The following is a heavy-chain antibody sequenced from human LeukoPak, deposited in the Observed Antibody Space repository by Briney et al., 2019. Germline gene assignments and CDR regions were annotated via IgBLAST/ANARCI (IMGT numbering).Heavy chain of an antibody. CDR1: GYTFTSYY. CDR2: INPSGGST. J-gene: IGHJ4*02. Sequence: ASVKVSCKASGYTFTSYYMHWVRQAPGQGLEWMGIINPSGGSTSYAQKFQGRVTMTRDTSTSTVYMELSSLRSEDTAVYYCARGRSRDTDVLLWFGEIDYWGQGTLVTVSS. D-gene: IGHD3-10*01. CDR3: ARGRSRDTDVLLWFGEIDY. V-gene: IGHV1-46*01.